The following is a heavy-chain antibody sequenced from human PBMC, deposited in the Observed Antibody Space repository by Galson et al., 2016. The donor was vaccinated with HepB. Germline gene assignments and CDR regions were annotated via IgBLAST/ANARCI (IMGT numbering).Heavy chain of an antibody. D-gene: IGHD3-16*01. J-gene: IGHJ3*01. CDR1: GYTFTSFG. CDR2: VSPYNGDT. CDR3: SRDRGDRGGFEAIDF. V-gene: IGHV1-18*01. Sequence: SVKVSCKASGYTFTSFGISWVRQAPGQGLEWMGWVSPYNGDTNSAQKFQDRVNMATDRSTSSASMELTSLTPDDPAVYYCSRDRGDRGGFEAIDFWGQGTMVTVSS.